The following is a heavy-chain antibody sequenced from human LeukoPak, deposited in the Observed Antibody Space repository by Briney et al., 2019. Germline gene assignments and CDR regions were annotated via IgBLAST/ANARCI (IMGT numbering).Heavy chain of an antibody. CDR2: ISGSGGST. D-gene: IGHD3-22*01. CDR1: GFTFSSYA. Sequence: GGSPRLSCAASGFTFSSYAMSWVRQAPGKGLEWVSAISGSGGSTYYADSVKGRFTISRDNSKNTLYLQMNSLRAEDTAVYYCAKDLYYDSSGYYRQLFDYWGQGTLVTVSS. CDR3: AKDLYYDSSGYYRQLFDY. J-gene: IGHJ4*02. V-gene: IGHV3-23*01.